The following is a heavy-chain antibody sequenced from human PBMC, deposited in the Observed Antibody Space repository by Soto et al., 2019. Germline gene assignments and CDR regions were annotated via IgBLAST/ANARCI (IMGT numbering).Heavy chain of an antibody. J-gene: IGHJ5*02. V-gene: IGHV4-59*02. D-gene: IGHD3-10*01. CDR2: IYYSGST. CDR3: AREHYYGSGSTNWFDP. Sequence: TSETLSLTCYVSGGSVSSFCWSWIRQPPGKGLEWIGYIYYSGSTNYNPSLKSRVTISVDTSKNQFSLKLSSVTAADTAVYYCAREHYYGSGSTNWFDPWGQGTLVTVSS. CDR1: GGSVSSFC.